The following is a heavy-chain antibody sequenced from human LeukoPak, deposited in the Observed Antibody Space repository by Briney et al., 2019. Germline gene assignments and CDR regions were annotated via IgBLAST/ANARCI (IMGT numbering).Heavy chain of an antibody. Sequence: ASVKVSCKASGYTFTGYYMHWVRQAPGQGLEWMGWINPNSGGTNYAQKFQGRVTMTRDTSISTAYMELSRLRSDDTAVYYCARGSRQWLVYNDFDYWGQGTLVTVSS. CDR1: GYTFTGYY. V-gene: IGHV1-2*02. CDR3: ARGSRQWLVYNDFDY. CDR2: INPNSGGT. J-gene: IGHJ4*02. D-gene: IGHD6-19*01.